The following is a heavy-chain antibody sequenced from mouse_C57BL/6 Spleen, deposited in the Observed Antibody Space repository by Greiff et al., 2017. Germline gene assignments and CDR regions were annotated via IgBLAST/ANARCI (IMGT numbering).Heavy chain of an antibody. V-gene: IGHV1-74*01. D-gene: IGHD1-1*01. CDR1: GYTFNSYW. CDR3: AISTTVVAMYFDV. Sequence: QVQLKQPGAELVKPGASVKVSCKASGYTFNSYWMHWVKQRPGQGLEWIGRIHPSDSDTNYNQKFKGKATLTVDKSSSTSYMQLSSLTAEDSAVYDCAISTTVVAMYFDVWGTGTTVTVSS. CDR2: IHPSDSDT. J-gene: IGHJ1*03.